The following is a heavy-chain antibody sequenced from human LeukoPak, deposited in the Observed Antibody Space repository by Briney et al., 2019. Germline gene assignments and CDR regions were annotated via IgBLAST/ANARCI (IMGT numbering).Heavy chain of an antibody. CDR2: IYSSGST. Sequence: SETLSLTCTVSGGSISSYYWNWIRQPAGKGLEWIGRIYSSGSTNYNPSLKRRVTISVDTSKNQFSLKLNSVTAADTAVYYCARGVVITGLDYWGQGTLVTVSS. D-gene: IGHD3-22*01. J-gene: IGHJ4*02. CDR3: ARGVVITGLDY. V-gene: IGHV4-4*07. CDR1: GGSISSYY.